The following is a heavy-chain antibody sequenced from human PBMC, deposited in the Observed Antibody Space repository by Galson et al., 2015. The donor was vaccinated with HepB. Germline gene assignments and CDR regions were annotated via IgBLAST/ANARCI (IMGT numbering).Heavy chain of an antibody. V-gene: IGHV3-30-3*01. Sequence: SLRLSCAASGFTFSSYAMHWVRQAPGKGLEWVAVISYGGSNKYYADSVKGRFTISRDNSKNTLYLQMNSLRAEDTAVYYCARDLSAWIQLWPHSWGQGTLVTVSS. CDR3: ARDLSAWIQLWPHS. D-gene: IGHD5-18*01. J-gene: IGHJ4*02. CDR1: GFTFSSYA. CDR2: ISYGGSNK.